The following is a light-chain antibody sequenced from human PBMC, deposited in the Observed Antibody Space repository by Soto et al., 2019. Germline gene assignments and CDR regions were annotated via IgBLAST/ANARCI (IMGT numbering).Light chain of an antibody. CDR2: DVR. J-gene: IGLJ1*01. V-gene: IGLV2-14*03. CDR3: SSYTSSSTYV. CDR1: SSTVGGYNY. Sequence: QSALTQPASVSGSPGQSITISCTGTSSTVGGYNYVSWYQQHPGKAPQLTIYDVRNRPSGVSNRFSGSKSGNTASLTISGLQAEDEADYYCSSYTSSSTYVFGPGTKVTVL.